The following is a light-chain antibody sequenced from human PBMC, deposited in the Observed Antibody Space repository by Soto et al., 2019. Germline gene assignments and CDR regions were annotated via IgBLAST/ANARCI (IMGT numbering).Light chain of an antibody. CDR3: HVWDSRDDHRV. J-gene: IGLJ2*01. Sequence: SYELTQPPSVSVAPGQTARITCGGNRIGSKSVHWFQQKPGQAPVLVVHDDSDRPSGIPERFSGSNSGGTATLTISRVEAGDEAVYYCHVWDSRDDHRVFGGGTKLTVL. V-gene: IGLV3-21*02. CDR2: DDS. CDR1: RIGSKS.